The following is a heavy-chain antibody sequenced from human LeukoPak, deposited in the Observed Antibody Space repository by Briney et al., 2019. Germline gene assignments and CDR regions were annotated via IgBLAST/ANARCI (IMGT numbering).Heavy chain of an antibody. CDR3: ARVRRGSSWYSYYYGMDV. CDR1: GYTFTGYY. J-gene: IGHJ6*02. Sequence: ASVKVSCKASGYTFTGYYMHWVRQAPGQGLEWMGWINPNSGGTNYAQKFQGRVTMTRDTSISTAYMELSRLISDDTAVYYCARVRRGSSWYSYYYGMDVWGQGTTVTVAS. V-gene: IGHV1-2*02. CDR2: INPNSGGT. D-gene: IGHD6-13*01.